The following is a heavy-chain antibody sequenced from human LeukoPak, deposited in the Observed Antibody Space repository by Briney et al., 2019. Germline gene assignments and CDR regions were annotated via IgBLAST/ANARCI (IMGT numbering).Heavy chain of an antibody. Sequence: SVKVSCKASGGTFSSYAIRWVRQAPGQGLEWMGRIIPILGIANYAQKFQGRVTITADKSTSTAYMELSSLRSEDTAVYYCARDLGAYYGSGDNWFDPWGQGTLVTVSS. J-gene: IGHJ5*02. CDR1: GGTFSSYA. D-gene: IGHD3-10*01. CDR3: ARDLGAYYGSGDNWFDP. CDR2: IIPILGIA. V-gene: IGHV1-69*04.